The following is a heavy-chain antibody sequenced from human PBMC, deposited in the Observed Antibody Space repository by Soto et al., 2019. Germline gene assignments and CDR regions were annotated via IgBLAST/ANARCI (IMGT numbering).Heavy chain of an antibody. D-gene: IGHD6-19*01. CDR3: ARETLSSGSYDSYYYYYGMDV. CDR2: IYTSGST. Sequence: SETLSLTCTVSGGSISSYYWSWIRQPAGKGLEWIGRIYTSGSTNYNPSLKSRVTMSVDTSKNQFSLKLSSVTAADTAVYYCARETLSSGSYDSYYYYYGMDVWGQGTTVSVSS. CDR1: GGSISSYY. V-gene: IGHV4-4*07. J-gene: IGHJ6*02.